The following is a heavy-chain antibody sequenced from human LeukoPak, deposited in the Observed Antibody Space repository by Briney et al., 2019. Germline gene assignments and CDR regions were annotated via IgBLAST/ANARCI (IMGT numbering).Heavy chain of an antibody. J-gene: IGHJ4*02. V-gene: IGHV3-30*02. CDR2: IRYDGSNK. Sequence: PGGSLRLSCAASGFTSSSYGMHWVRRAPGKGLEWVAFIRYDGSNKYYADSVKGRFTISRDNSKNTLYLQMNSLRAEDTAVYYCAKERNTAMVTIDYWGQGTLVTVSS. CDR1: GFTSSSYG. D-gene: IGHD5-18*01. CDR3: AKERNTAMVTIDY.